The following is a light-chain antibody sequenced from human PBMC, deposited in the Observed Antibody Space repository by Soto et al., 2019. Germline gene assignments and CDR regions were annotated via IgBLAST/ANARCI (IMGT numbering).Light chain of an antibody. CDR1: QSVSSDY. CDR2: GAS. J-gene: IGKJ1*01. CDR3: QQYGSSGWT. Sequence: ETVLTQSPGTLSLSPGERATLSCRASQSVSSDYLAWYQHKPGQAPRLLISGASSRATGIPDRFSGIGSGTDFTLTINRLEPEDFAVYYCQQYGSSGWTFGQGTKVEIK. V-gene: IGKV3-20*01.